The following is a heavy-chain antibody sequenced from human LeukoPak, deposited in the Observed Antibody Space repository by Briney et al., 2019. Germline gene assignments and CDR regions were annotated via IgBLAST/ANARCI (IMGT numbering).Heavy chain of an antibody. CDR2: ISSSGSTI. J-gene: IGHJ4*02. CDR1: GFTFSSYE. D-gene: IGHD4-17*01. Sequence: PGGSLRLSCAASGFTFSSYEMNWVRQAPGKGLEWVSYISSSGSTIYYADSVKGRFTISRDNAKNSLYLQMNSLRAEDTAGYYCARAMTTVTTRAYWGQGTLVTVSS. V-gene: IGHV3-48*03. CDR3: ARAMTTVTTRAY.